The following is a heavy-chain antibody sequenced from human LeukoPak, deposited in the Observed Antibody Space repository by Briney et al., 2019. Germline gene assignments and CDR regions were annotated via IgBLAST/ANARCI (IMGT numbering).Heavy chain of an antibody. CDR2: ISYSGST. CDR1: GGSVSSYF. D-gene: IGHD5-18*01. V-gene: IGHV4-59*02. CDR3: ARGSSGYSYG. J-gene: IGHJ4*02. Sequence: SETLSLTCTVSGGSVSSYFWSWIRQPPGKGLEWIGYISYSGSTNYNPSLKSRVTISVDTSKNQFSLKLSSVTAADTAVYYCARGSSGYSYGWGQGTLVTVSS.